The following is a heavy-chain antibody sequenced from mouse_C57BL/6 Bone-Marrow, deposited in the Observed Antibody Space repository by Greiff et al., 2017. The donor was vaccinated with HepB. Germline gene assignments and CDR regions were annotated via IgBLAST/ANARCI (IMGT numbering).Heavy chain of an antibody. V-gene: IGHV1-80*01. Sequence: VQLQESGAELVKPGASVKISCKASGYAFSSYWMNWVKQRPGKGLEWIGQFYPGDGDTNYNGKFKGKATLTADKSSSTAYMHLSSLTSEDSAVYFCARRWPYAMDYWGQGTSVTVSS. CDR3: ARRWPYAMDY. CDR2: FYPGDGDT. CDR1: GYAFSSYW. D-gene: IGHD2-3*01. J-gene: IGHJ4*01.